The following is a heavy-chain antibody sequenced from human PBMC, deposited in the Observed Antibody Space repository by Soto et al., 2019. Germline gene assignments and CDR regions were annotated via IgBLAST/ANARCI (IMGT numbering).Heavy chain of an antibody. Sequence: SETLSLTCTVSGASISSGGYWSWIRQHPGKGLEWIAYIYYGGSTYYNPSLKSRVTISVDTSKNQFSLKLSSVTAADTAVYYCARGLISGYYLYDAFDIWGQGTMVTVSS. J-gene: IGHJ3*02. CDR3: ARGLISGYYLYDAFDI. D-gene: IGHD3-22*01. CDR1: GASISSGGY. V-gene: IGHV4-61*08. CDR2: IYYGGST.